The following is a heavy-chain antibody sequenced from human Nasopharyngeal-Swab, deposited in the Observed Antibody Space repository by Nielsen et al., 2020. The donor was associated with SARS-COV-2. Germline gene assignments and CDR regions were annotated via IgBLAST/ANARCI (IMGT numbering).Heavy chain of an antibody. CDR3: ARDGGVLNWFDP. V-gene: IGHV4-59*01. D-gene: IGHD3-16*01. J-gene: IGHJ5*02. Sequence: SETLSLTCTVSGGSISSYYWSWIRQPPGKGLEWIGYIYYSGSTNYNPSLKSRVTISVDTSKNQFSLKLSSVTAAGTAVYYCARDGGVLNWFDPWGQGTLVTVSS. CDR1: GGSISSYY. CDR2: IYYSGST.